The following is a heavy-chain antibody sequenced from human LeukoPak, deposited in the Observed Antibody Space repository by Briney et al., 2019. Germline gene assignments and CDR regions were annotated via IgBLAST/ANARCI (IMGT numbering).Heavy chain of an antibody. CDR3: ARPYYYGSGKYYFDY. CDR2: INPNSGGT. CDR1: GYTFTGYY. V-gene: IGHV1-2*02. Sequence: GASVRVSCKASGYTFTGYYMHWVRQAPGQGLEWMGWINPNSGGTNYAQKFQGRVTMTRDTSISTAYMELSRLRSDDTAVYYCARPYYYGSGKYYFDYWGQGTLVTVSS. J-gene: IGHJ4*02. D-gene: IGHD3-10*01.